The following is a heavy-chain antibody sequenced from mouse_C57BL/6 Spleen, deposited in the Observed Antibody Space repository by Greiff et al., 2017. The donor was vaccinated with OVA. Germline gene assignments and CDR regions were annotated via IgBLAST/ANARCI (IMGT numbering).Heavy chain of an antibody. CDR1: GYAFTNYL. Sequence: VQLVESGAELVRPGTSVKVSCKASGYAFTNYLIEWVKQRPGQGLEWIGVINPGSGGTNYNEKFKGKATLTADKSSSTAYMQLSSLTSEDSAVYFCARCDYYGSSYDFDYWGQGTTLTVSS. CDR3: ARCDYYGSSYDFDY. D-gene: IGHD1-1*01. J-gene: IGHJ2*01. CDR2: INPGSGGT. V-gene: IGHV1-54*01.